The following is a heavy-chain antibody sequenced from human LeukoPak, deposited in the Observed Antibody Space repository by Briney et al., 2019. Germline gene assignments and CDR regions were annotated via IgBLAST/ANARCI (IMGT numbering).Heavy chain of an antibody. Sequence: VKPWDTLSLTCSVSGGSVSSATNYWSWIRQPPGKGLEWIGHTYNSGSTNYTPSLKSRVTISVDTSKNQFSLKLSSVTAADTAVYYCARPRASCGGDCLSAYFDLWGRGTLVTVSS. CDR3: ARPRASCGGDCLSAYFDL. D-gene: IGHD2-21*02. CDR2: TYNSGST. J-gene: IGHJ2*01. V-gene: IGHV4-61*01. CDR1: GGSVSSATNY.